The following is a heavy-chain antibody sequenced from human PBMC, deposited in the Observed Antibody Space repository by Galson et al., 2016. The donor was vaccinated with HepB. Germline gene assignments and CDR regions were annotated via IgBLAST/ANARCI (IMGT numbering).Heavy chain of an antibody. V-gene: IGHV3-23*01. CDR3: GKHGGFDY. Sequence: SPRLSCAASGFTFSNYAMTWVRQAPGKGLEWVSGITGSGATTHYADSVKGRFTISRDNSKNTLYLYMNSLRAGDTAVYYCGKHGGFDYWGQGTLVTVSS. J-gene: IGHJ4*02. D-gene: IGHD3-16*01. CDR1: GFTFSNYA. CDR2: ITGSGATT.